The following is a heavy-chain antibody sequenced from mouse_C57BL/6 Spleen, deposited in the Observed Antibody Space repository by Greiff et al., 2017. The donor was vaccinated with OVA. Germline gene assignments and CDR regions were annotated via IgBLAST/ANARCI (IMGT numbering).Heavy chain of an antibody. J-gene: IGHJ3*01. CDR3: AIEEGYYGYDGQAWFAY. D-gene: IGHD2-2*01. CDR1: GYTFTSYW. Sequence: QVQLQQPGAELVKPGASVKVSCKASGYTFTSYWMHWVKQRPGQGLEWIGRIHPSDSDTNYNQKFKGKATLTVDKSSSTAYMQLSSLTSEDSAVYYCAIEEGYYGYDGQAWFAYWGQGTLVTVSA. CDR2: IHPSDSDT. V-gene: IGHV1-74*01.